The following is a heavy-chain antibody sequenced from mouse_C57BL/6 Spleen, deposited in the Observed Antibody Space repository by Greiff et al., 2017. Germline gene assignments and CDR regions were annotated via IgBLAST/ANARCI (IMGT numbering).Heavy chain of an antibody. D-gene: IGHD4-1*01. V-gene: IGHV1-15*01. CDR3: TTGLGRYYFDY. J-gene: IGHJ2*01. CDR1: GYTFTDYE. CDR2: IDPETGGT. Sequence: QVQLQQSGAELVRPGASVTLSCKASGYTFTDYEMHWVKQTPVHGLEWIGAIDPETGGTAYNQKFKGKAILTADKSSSTAYMELRSLASEDSAVYYCTTGLGRYYFDYWGQGTTLTVSS.